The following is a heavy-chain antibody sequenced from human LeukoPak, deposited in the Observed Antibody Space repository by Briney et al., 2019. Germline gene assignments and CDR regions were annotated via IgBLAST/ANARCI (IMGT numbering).Heavy chain of an antibody. Sequence: GGSLRLSCAASGFTFDDYGMSWVRQAPGKGLEWVSGINWNGGSTGYADSVKGRFTISRDNAKNSLYLQMNSLRAEDTALYHCARDSGSGSYRGWGQGTLVTVSS. CDR2: INWNGGST. V-gene: IGHV3-20*01. CDR1: GFTFDDYG. D-gene: IGHD3-10*01. CDR3: ARDSGSGSYRG. J-gene: IGHJ4*02.